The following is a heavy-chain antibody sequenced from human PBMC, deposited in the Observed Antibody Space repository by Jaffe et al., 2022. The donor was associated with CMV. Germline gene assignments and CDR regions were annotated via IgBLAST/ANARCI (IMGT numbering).Heavy chain of an antibody. CDR1: GFTFSSYA. CDR3: AKDRERWLQSGPYFDY. CDR2: ISGSGGST. Sequence: EVQLLESGGGLVQPGGSLRLSCAASGFTFSSYAMSWVRQAPGKGLEWVSAISGSGGSTYYADSVKGRFTISRDNSKNTLYLQMNSLRAEDTAVYYCAKDRERWLQSGPYFDYWGQGTLVTVSS. V-gene: IGHV3-23*01. D-gene: IGHD5-12*01. J-gene: IGHJ4*02.